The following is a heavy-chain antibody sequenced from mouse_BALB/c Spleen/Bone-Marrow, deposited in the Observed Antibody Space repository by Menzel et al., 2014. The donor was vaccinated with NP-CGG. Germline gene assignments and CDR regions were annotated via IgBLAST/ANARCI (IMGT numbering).Heavy chain of an antibody. J-gene: IGHJ4*01. CDR3: ARFPMDY. CDR1: GFTFTDYY. V-gene: IGHV7-3*02. Sequence: DVKLVESGGGLVQPRGSLRLSCTTSGFTFTDYYTSWVRQPPGKALEWLAFIRNKAYGYTTEYSASVRGRFTISRDNSQSILYLQMNTLRAEDSATYYCARFPMDYWGQGTSVTVSS. CDR2: IRNKAYGYTT.